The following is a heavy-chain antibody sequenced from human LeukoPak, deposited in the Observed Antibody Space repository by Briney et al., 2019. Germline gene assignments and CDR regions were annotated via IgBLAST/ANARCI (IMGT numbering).Heavy chain of an antibody. CDR1: GFTPAGYA. CDR3: AKDAQYGDEYFDY. J-gene: IGHJ4*02. V-gene: IGHV3-21*01. D-gene: IGHD4-17*01. Sequence: NPGGSLRLSCALSGFTPAGYAKKCVRPAPGKGVGWGSSISWSGSYIYYADSERGRITISRDNAKSSVYLQMDSLRAEDTAVYYCAKDAQYGDEYFDYWGQGTQVTDSS. CDR2: ISWSGSYI.